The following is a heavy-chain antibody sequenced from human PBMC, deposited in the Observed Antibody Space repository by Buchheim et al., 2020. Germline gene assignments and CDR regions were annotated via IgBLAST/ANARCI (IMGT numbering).Heavy chain of an antibody. CDR3: ARDLEGSSWYTGFVDY. CDR1: GFTFSSYG. J-gene: IGHJ4*02. V-gene: IGHV3-33*01. Sequence: QVQLVESGGGVVQPGRSLRLSCAASGFTFSSYGMHWVRQAPGKGLEWVAVIWYDGSNKYYADSVKGRFTISRDNSKNTLYLQMNSLRAEDTAVYYCARDLEGSSWYTGFVDYWGQGTL. CDR2: IWYDGSNK. D-gene: IGHD6-13*01.